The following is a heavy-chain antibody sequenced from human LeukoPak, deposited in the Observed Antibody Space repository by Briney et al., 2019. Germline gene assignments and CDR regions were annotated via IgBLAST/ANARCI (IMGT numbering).Heavy chain of an antibody. V-gene: IGHV3-30*02. CDR1: GFTLSNYG. CDR3: ANNFDY. CDR2: LRCDRSNE. Sequence: GAALRLSCSAPGFTLSNYGMHSVRQAPGKGLERVPGLRCDRSNEYYADSVKGRFTSPRDNPKNTPYLELNSRRADDTAVYDCANNFDYWGQGTLVTVSS. J-gene: IGHJ4*02.